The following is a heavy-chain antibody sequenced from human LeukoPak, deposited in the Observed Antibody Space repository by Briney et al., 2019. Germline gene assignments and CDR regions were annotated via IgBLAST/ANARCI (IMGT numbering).Heavy chain of an antibody. J-gene: IGHJ4*02. V-gene: IGHV3-48*04. Sequence: GGSLRLSCAASGFTFSSYSMNWVRQAPGKGLEWVSYVSSSSSTIYYADSVKGRFTISRDNAENSLYLQMNSLRAEDTAVYYCARDGAYSSGWYWWGQGTLVTVSS. CDR2: VSSSSSTI. CDR1: GFTFSSYS. CDR3: ARDGAYSSGWYW. D-gene: IGHD6-19*01.